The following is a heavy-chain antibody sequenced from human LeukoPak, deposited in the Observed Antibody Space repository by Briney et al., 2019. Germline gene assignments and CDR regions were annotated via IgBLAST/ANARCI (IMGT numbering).Heavy chain of an antibody. CDR2: IRYDGSNK. D-gene: IGHD2-2*01. CDR1: GFTFSSYG. V-gene: IGHV3-30*02. CDR3: AKDTKDIVVVPAASRPGALDY. Sequence: PGGSLRLSCAASGFTFSSYGMHWVRQAPGKGLEWVAFIRYDGSNKYYADSVKGRFTISRDNSKNTLYLQMNSLRAEDTAVYYCAKDTKDIVVVPAASRPGALDYWGQGTLVTVSS. J-gene: IGHJ4*02.